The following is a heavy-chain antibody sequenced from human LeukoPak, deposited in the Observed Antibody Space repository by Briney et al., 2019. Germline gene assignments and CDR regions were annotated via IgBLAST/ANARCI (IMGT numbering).Heavy chain of an antibody. J-gene: IGHJ4*02. CDR3: ARVPTGRSQGPYYFDY. Sequence: PGGSLRLSCAASGFTFNTYSMNWVRQAPGKGLEWVSSISSSSTYIYYADSVKGRFTISRDNAKNPLYLQMNSLRAEDTAVFYCARVPTGRSQGPYYFDYWGQGTLVTVSS. CDR1: GFTFNTYS. D-gene: IGHD3-10*01. CDR2: ISSSSTYI. V-gene: IGHV3-21*01.